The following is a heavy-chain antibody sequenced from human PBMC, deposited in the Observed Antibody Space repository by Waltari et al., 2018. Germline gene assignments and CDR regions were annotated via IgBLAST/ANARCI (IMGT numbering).Heavy chain of an antibody. D-gene: IGHD3-10*01. CDR2: IYSGGST. Sequence: EVQLLESGGGLVQPGGSLRLSCAASGFTFSSYAMSWVRQAPGKGLEWVSVIYSGGSTYYADSVKGRFTISRDNSKNTLYLQMNSLRAEDTAVYYCAKDGGFGELSKGASFDYWGQGTLVTVSS. CDR1: GFTFSSYA. J-gene: IGHJ4*02. V-gene: IGHV3-23*03. CDR3: AKDGGFGELSKGASFDY.